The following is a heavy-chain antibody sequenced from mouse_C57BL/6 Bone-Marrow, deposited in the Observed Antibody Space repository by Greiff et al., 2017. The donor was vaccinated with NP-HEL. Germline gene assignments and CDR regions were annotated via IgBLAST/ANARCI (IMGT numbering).Heavy chain of an antibody. Sequence: QVQLQQPGAELVMPGASVKLSCKASGYTFTSYWMHWVKQRPGQGLEWIGEIDPSDSYTNYNQKFKGKSTLTVDKSSSTAYMQLSSLTSEDSAVYYCARDYYGSFYWYFDVWGTGTTVTVSS. J-gene: IGHJ1*03. CDR2: IDPSDSYT. V-gene: IGHV1-69*01. CDR1: GYTFTSYW. D-gene: IGHD1-1*01. CDR3: ARDYYGSFYWYFDV.